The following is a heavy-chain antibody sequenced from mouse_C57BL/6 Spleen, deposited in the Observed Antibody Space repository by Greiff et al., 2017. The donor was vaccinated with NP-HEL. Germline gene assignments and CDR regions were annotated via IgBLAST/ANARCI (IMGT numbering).Heavy chain of an antibody. CDR2: IDPENGDT. J-gene: IGHJ2*01. Sequence: EVQLQQSGAELVRPGASVKLSCTASGFNIKDDYMHWVKQRPEQGLEWIGWIDPENGDTEYASKFQGKATITADTSSNTAYLQLSSLTSEDTAVYYCTTSLYDGLPYYFDYWGQGTTLTVSS. V-gene: IGHV14-4*01. D-gene: IGHD2-3*01. CDR3: TTSLYDGLPYYFDY. CDR1: GFNIKDDY.